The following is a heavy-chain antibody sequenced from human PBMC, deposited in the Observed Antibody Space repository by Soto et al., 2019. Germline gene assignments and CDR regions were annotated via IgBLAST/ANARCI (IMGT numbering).Heavy chain of an antibody. CDR3: AKGVNYYDSSGYYSYYYNGMDV. D-gene: IGHD3-22*01. CDR1: GFSFSTYA. V-gene: IGHV3-23*01. CDR2: ISGSGGST. Sequence: EVQLLESGGNLVQPGGSLRLSCAASGFSFSTYAMSWVRQAPGKGLEWVSAISGSGGSTYYADSVKGRFTISRDNSKSTLYLQMNSLRAEERAVYYCAKGVNYYDSSGYYSYYYNGMDVWGQGTTVTVSS. J-gene: IGHJ6*02.